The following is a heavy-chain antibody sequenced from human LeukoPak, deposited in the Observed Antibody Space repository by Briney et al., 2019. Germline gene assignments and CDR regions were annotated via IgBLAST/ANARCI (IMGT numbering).Heavy chain of an antibody. J-gene: IGHJ4*02. D-gene: IGHD3-22*01. Sequence: ASVKVSCKASGGTFSSYAISWVRQAPGQGLEWMGRIIPILGIANYAQKFQGRVTITADKSTSTAYTELSSLRSENTAVYYCARDAYYYDSSGYYYRDYWGQGTLVTVSS. CDR2: IIPILGIA. CDR3: ARDAYYYDSSGYYYRDY. V-gene: IGHV1-69*04. CDR1: GGTFSSYA.